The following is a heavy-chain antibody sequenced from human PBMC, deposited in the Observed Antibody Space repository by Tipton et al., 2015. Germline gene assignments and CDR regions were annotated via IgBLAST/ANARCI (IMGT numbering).Heavy chain of an antibody. V-gene: IGHV3-21*01. J-gene: IGHJ4*02. Sequence: SLRLSCAASGFTFSNYSMNWVRQAPGKGLEWVSSISSSTSYIYYTDSAKGRFTISRDNAKNSLYLQMNSLRAEDTAVYYCARDILNDFCSGWPEEYWGQGTLVTVSS. CDR1: GFTFSNYS. CDR3: ARDILNDFCSGWPEEY. D-gene: IGHD3-3*01. CDR2: ISSSTSYI.